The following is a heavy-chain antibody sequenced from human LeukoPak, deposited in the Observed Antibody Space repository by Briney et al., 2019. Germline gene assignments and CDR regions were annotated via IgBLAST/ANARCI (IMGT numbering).Heavy chain of an antibody. CDR3: ARVPGAPTRGGMDV. D-gene: IGHD3-10*01. V-gene: IGHV1-24*01. J-gene: IGHJ6*02. CDR1: GYTLTELS. Sequence: ASVKVSCKVSGYTLTELSMHWVRQAPGKGLEWIGGFDPEDGETIYAQKFQGRVTITADKSTSTAYMELSSLRSEDTAVYYCARVPGAPTRGGMDVWGQGTTVTVSS. CDR2: FDPEDGET.